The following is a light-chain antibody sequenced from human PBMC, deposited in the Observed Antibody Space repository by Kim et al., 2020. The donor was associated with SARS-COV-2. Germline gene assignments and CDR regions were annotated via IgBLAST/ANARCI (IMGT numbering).Light chain of an antibody. V-gene: IGLV3-19*01. CDR1: SLRSYY. J-gene: IGLJ2*01. CDR3: NSRDSSGNPYVV. CDR2: GKN. Sequence: LGQTVRITCQGDSLRSYYASWYQQKPGQAPVLVIYGKNNRPSGIPDRFSGSSSGNTASLTITGAQAGDEADYYCNSRDSSGNPYVVFGGGTQLTVL.